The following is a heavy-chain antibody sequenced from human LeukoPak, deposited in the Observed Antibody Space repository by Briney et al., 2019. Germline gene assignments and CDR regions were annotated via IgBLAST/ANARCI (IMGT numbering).Heavy chain of an antibody. J-gene: IGHJ3*02. Sequence: PGGSLRLSCAASGFTFSSYAMHWVRQAPGKGLEYVSAISSNGGSTYYANSVKGRFTISRDNSKNTLYLQMGSLRAEDMAVYYCARATAGVAGAFDIWGQGTMVTVSS. CDR3: ARATAGVAGAFDI. CDR2: ISSNGGST. CDR1: GFTFSSYA. D-gene: IGHD2-15*01. V-gene: IGHV3-64*01.